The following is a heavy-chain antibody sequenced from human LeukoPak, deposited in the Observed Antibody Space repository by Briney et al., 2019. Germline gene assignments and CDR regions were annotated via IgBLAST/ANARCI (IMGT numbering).Heavy chain of an antibody. V-gene: IGHV4-34*01. CDR1: GESFNDYF. J-gene: IGHJ4*01. Sequence: SETLSLTCAVYGESFNDYFWTWVRQPPGKGLEWIGEINHSESTNCIGEISHSESTSYNPSLKSRVTLSVDTSKNQFSLKLSSVTAADTAIYYCARVLGVRTAAAYLAYWGQGTLVTVSA. CDR2: INHSEST. D-gene: IGHD6-25*01. CDR3: ARVLGVRTAAAYLAY.